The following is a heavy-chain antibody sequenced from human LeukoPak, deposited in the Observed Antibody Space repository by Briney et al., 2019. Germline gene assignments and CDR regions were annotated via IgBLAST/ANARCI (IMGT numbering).Heavy chain of an antibody. D-gene: IGHD6-19*01. CDR2: ISSSISYT. V-gene: IGHV3-21*05. CDR3: ANHPETSTIAVAGTY. CDR1: GFTFSRYS. J-gene: IGHJ4*02. Sequence: NPGGSLRLSCAASGFTFSRYSMNSVRQAPGKGLEWVSYISSSISYTYYADSVKGRFTISRDNAKNSQYVQMNSLRAEDTAVYYCANHPETSTIAVAGTYWGQGTLVTVSS.